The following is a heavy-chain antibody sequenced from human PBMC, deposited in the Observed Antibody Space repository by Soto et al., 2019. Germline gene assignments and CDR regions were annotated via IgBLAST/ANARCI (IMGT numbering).Heavy chain of an antibody. Sequence: QVQLVQSGAEVKKPGASVKVSCKASGYTFPSYGINWLRQAPGQGLEWMGWISVYNGNTNYVRKLEGRVTMTTDTATSTAYMELKNLRSDDTAVYYCAGDDVLDRPGWFDPWGQGTLVTVSS. CDR2: ISVYNGNT. CDR3: AGDDVLDRPGWFDP. CDR1: GYTFPSYG. D-gene: IGHD1-1*01. V-gene: IGHV1-18*01. J-gene: IGHJ5*02.